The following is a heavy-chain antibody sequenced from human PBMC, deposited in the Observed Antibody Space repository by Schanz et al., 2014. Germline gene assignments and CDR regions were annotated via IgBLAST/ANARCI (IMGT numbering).Heavy chain of an antibody. Sequence: QVQLVQSGAEVKKPGASVKVSCKASGYTFTSHGISWVPQAPGQGLEWLGWIRPDNGHTTYSQKVRDRVIFTTDTSANTAYMELRSLRSDDTAHYYCVRVPSRDVSFDLWGRGTLVTVSS. D-gene: IGHD3-16*01. CDR2: IRPDNGHT. J-gene: IGHJ2*01. CDR3: VRVPSRDVSFDL. V-gene: IGHV1-18*01. CDR1: GYTFTSHG.